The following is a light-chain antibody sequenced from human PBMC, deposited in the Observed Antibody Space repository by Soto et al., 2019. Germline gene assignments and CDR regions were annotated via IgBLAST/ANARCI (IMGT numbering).Light chain of an antibody. CDR1: SSDVGGYNY. Sequence: QSALTQPRSGSGSPGQSVTISCTGTSSDVGGYNYVSWYQQHPGKAPKLMIYDVSKWPSGVPDRFSGSKSGNTASLTISGLQAEDEAEYYCCSYAGNSLWVFGGGTKLTVL. CDR3: CSYAGNSLWV. CDR2: DVS. J-gene: IGLJ3*02. V-gene: IGLV2-11*01.